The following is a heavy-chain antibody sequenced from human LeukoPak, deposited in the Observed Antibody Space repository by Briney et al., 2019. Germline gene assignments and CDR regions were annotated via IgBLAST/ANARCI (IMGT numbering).Heavy chain of an antibody. CDR3: ARALSWGGTMIVVTDDGMDV. CDR1: GGSFSGYY. CDR2: INHSGST. D-gene: IGHD3-22*01. J-gene: IGHJ6*02. Sequence: SETLSLTCAVYGGSFSGYYWSWIRQPPGKGLEWIGEINHSGSTNYNPSLKSRVTISVDTSKNQFSLKLSSVTAADTAVYYCARALSWGGTMIVVTDDGMDVWGQGTTVTVSS. V-gene: IGHV4-34*01.